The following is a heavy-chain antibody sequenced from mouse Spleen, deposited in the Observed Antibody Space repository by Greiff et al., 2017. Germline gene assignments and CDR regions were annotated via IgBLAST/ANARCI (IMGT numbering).Heavy chain of an antibody. CDR1: GYTFTDYY. D-gene: IGHD2-4*01. J-gene: IGHJ3*01. CDR3: ARVYDYDGWFAY. V-gene: IGHV1-76*01. CDR2: IYPGSGNT. Sequence: QVQLQQSGAELVRPGASVKLSCKASGYTFTDYYINWVKQRPGQGLEWIARIYPGSGNTYYNEKFKGKATLTAEKSSSTAYMQLSSLTSEDSAVYFCARVYDYDGWFAYWGQGTLVTVSA.